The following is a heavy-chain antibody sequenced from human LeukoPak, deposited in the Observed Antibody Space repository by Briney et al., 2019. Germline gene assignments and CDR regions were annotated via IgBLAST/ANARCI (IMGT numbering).Heavy chain of an antibody. CDR3: ARETVATIIDY. J-gene: IGHJ4*02. CDR1: GFTFSSYE. V-gene: IGHV3-48*03. Sequence: GRSLRLSCAASGFTFSSYEMNWVRQAPGKGLEWVSYISSSGSTIYYADSVKGRFTISRDNAKNSLYLQMNSLRAEDTAVYYCARETVATIIDYWGQGILVTVSS. D-gene: IGHD5-12*01. CDR2: ISSSGSTI.